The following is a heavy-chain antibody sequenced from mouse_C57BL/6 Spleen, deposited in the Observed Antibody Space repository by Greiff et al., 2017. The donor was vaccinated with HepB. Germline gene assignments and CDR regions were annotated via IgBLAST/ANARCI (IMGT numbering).Heavy chain of an antibody. CDR2: ISGGGGNT. Sequence: EVHLVESGGGLVKPGGSLKLSCAASGFTFSSYTMSWVRQTPEKRLEWVATISGGGGNTYYPDSVKGRFTISRDNAKNTLYLQMSSLRSEDTALYYCARQLLRYYAMDYWGQGTSVTVSS. V-gene: IGHV5-9*01. D-gene: IGHD1-1*01. CDR1: GFTFSSYT. J-gene: IGHJ4*01. CDR3: ARQLLRYYAMDY.